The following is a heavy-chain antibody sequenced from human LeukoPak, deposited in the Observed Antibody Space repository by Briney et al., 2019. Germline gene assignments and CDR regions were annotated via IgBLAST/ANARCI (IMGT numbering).Heavy chain of an antibody. CDR1: GFTFSPYA. V-gene: IGHV3-30*18. CDR2: ISNDGSKK. CDR3: AKDGYCSSTSCYPNHFDS. Sequence: HAGGSLRLSCAAPGFTFSPYAMHWVRQAPGKGLEWVALISNDGSKKYYADSVKGRFTISRDNSKNTLDLQMNSLRAEGTAVYYCAKDGYCSSTSCYPNHFDSWGQGTLVTVSS. J-gene: IGHJ4*02. D-gene: IGHD2-2*03.